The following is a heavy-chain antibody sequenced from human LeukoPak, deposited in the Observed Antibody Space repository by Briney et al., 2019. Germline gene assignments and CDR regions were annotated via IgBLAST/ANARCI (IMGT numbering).Heavy chain of an antibody. J-gene: IGHJ1*01. D-gene: IGHD6-19*01. CDR3: ARVESSGWGLFQH. V-gene: IGHV4-59*01. CDR1: GGSISSYY. Sequence: SETLSLTCTVSGGSISSYYWSWIRQPPGKGLEWIGYIYYSGSTNYNPSLKSRVTISVDTSKNQFSLKLSSVTAAGTAVYYCARVESSGWGLFQHWGQGTLVTVSS. CDR2: IYYSGST.